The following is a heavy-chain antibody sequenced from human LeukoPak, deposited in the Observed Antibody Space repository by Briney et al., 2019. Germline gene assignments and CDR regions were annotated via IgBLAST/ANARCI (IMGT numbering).Heavy chain of an antibody. CDR1: GFAFSSYA. CDR2: ISGSGGST. Sequence: GGSLRLSCAASGFAFSSYAMSWVRQAPGKGLEWVSAISGSGGSTYYADSVKGRYTISRDNSKNTLYLQMHSLRAEDTAVYYCAKDLMITVMYFDYWGQGTLVTVSS. V-gene: IGHV3-23*01. CDR3: AKDLMITVMYFDY. J-gene: IGHJ4*02. D-gene: IGHD3-16*01.